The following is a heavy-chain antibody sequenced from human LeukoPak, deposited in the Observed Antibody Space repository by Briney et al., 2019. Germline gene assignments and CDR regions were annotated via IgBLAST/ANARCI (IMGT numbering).Heavy chain of an antibody. CDR1: GFSFSSYA. CDR3: AKDMYYYDSSGQRVQSNWFDP. J-gene: IGHJ5*02. Sequence: GGSLRLSCAASGFSFSSYAMSWVRQPPGKGLEWVSAISGSGGSTYYDGSVKGRFTISRDNAKNTLYLEMNSLRAEDTAVYYCAKDMYYYDSSGQRVQSNWFDPWGQGTLVTVSS. CDR2: ISGSGGST. V-gene: IGHV3-23*01. D-gene: IGHD3-22*01.